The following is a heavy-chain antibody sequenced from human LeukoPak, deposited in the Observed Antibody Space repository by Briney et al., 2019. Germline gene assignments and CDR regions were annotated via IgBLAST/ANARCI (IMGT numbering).Heavy chain of an antibody. D-gene: IGHD2-2*01. CDR3: AREDCSSTSCYAGNWFDP. CDR2: INHSGST. Sequence: SETLSLTCAVYGGSFSGYYWSWIRQPPGKGLGWIGEINHSGSTNYNPSLKSRVTISVDTSKNQFSLKLSSVTAADTAVYYCAREDCSSTSCYAGNWFDPWGQGTLVTVSS. V-gene: IGHV4-34*01. CDR1: GGSFSGYY. J-gene: IGHJ5*02.